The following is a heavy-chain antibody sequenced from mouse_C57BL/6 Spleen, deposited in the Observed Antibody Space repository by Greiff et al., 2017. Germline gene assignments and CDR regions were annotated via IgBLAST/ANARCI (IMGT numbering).Heavy chain of an antibody. V-gene: IGHV1-59*01. J-gene: IGHJ2*01. CDR2: IDPSDSYT. CDR3: ARNDKGIY. CDR1: GYTFTSYW. Sequence: QVQLQQPGAELVRPGTSVKLSCKASGYTFTSYWMHWVKQRPGQGLEWIGVIDPSDSYTNYNQKFKGKATLTVDTTSSTAYMQLSSLTSEDSAVYYCARNDKGIYWGQGTTLTVSS. D-gene: IGHD2-3*01.